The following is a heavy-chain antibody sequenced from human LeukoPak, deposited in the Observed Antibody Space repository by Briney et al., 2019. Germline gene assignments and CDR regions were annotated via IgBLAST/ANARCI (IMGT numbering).Heavy chain of an antibody. CDR3: ARDRGAPFGY. CDR1: GDSISSDSYY. CDR2: IYISGSI. V-gene: IGHV4-61*02. D-gene: IGHD3-10*01. Sequence: SETLSLTCTVSGDSISSDSYYWSWIRQPAGKGLEWIGRIYISGSINHNPSLKSRVTISVDTSKNQFSLKLSSVTAADTAVYYCARDRGAPFGYWGQGTVVTVSS. J-gene: IGHJ4*02.